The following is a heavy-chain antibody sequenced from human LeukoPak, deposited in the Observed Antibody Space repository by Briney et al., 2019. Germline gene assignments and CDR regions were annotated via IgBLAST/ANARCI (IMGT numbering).Heavy chain of an antibody. CDR3: ARGLGNFDF. V-gene: IGHV1-69*13. CDR1: GYTFTSYG. Sequence: SVKVSCKASGYTFTSYGISWVRQAPGQGLEWMGGVIPIFGPANYAQKFQGRVTMTADESTNTAHMELSSLRFEDTAVYYCARGLGNFDFWGQGTLVTVSS. D-gene: IGHD3-10*01. J-gene: IGHJ4*02. CDR2: VIPIFGPA.